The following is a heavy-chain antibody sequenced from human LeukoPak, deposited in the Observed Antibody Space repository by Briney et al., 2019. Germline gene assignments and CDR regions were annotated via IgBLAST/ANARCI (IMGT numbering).Heavy chain of an antibody. CDR3: ARDQDKTTVTTDY. D-gene: IGHD4-17*01. J-gene: IGHJ4*02. CDR2: ISYDGSNK. Sequence: GGSLRLSCAASGFTFSSYAMHWVCQAPGKGLEWVAVISYDGSNKYYADSVKGRFTISRDNSKNTLYLQMNSLRAEDTAVYYCARDQDKTTVTTDYWGQGTLVTVSS. V-gene: IGHV3-30*04. CDR1: GFTFSSYA.